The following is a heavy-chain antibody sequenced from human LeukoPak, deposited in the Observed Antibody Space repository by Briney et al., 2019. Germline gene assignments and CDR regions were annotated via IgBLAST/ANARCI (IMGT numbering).Heavy chain of an antibody. Sequence: GGSLRLSCAASGFTFSGYGMHWVRQAPGKGLEWVAFIRYDGSNKYFADSVKGRFTISRDNSKNTLYLQMNSLRAEDTAVYYCAKGGGSGSSSFYYFDYWGQGTLVTVSS. CDR1: GFTFSGYG. V-gene: IGHV3-30*02. CDR2: IRYDGSNK. CDR3: AKGGGSGSSSFYYFDY. D-gene: IGHD3-10*01. J-gene: IGHJ4*02.